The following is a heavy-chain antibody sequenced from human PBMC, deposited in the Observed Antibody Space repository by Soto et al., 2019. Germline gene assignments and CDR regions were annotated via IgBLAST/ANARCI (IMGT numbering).Heavy chain of an antibody. J-gene: IGHJ4*02. V-gene: IGHV4-4*07. CDR1: GGSLSNYY. D-gene: IGHD3-16*01. Sequence: SETLSLTCTVSGGSLSNYYWSWIRQPAGKGLEWLGRVYTVGSTNYNPSLKSRVTMSIDTSKNQFSLRLTSVTAADTAVYFCARSPQTHSYAQFDSWGQGSLVTVSS. CDR3: ARSPQTHSYAQFDS. CDR2: VYTVGST.